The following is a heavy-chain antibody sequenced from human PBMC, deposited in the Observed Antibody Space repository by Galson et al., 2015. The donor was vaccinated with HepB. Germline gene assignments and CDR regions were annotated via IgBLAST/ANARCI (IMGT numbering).Heavy chain of an antibody. D-gene: IGHD2/OR15-2a*01. J-gene: IGHJ3*02. CDR2: FDPEDGET. Sequence: SVKVSCKVSGYTLTELSMHWVRQAPGKGLEWMGGFDPEDGETIYAQKFQGRVTMTEDTSTDTAYMELSSLRSEDTAVYYCATEGRRVGFYDAFDIWGQGTMVTVSS. V-gene: IGHV1-24*01. CDR1: GYTLTELS. CDR3: ATEGRRVGFYDAFDI.